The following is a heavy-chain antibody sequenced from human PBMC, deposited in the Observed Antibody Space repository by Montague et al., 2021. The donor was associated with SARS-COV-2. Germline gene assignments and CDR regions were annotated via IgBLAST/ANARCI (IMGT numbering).Heavy chain of an antibody. CDR1: GGSISSSSYY. D-gene: IGHD3-22*01. Sequence: SETLSLTCTVSGGSISSSSYYWGWIRQPPGKGLEWIGSIYYSGSTYYNPSLKSRVTISVDAPKNQFSLKLSSVTAADTAVYYCASPAYYYGSSGSDAFDIWGQGTMVTVSS. V-gene: IGHV4-39*01. J-gene: IGHJ3*02. CDR3: ASPAYYYGSSGSDAFDI. CDR2: IYYSGST.